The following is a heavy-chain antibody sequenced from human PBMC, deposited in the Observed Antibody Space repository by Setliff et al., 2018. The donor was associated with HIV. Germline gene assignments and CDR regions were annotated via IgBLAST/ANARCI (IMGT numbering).Heavy chain of an antibody. CDR2: IFYSGSS. V-gene: IGHV4-59*01. D-gene: IGHD3-16*01. CDR1: GASISTYY. Sequence: SETLSLTCTVSGASISTYYWSWIRQPPGKGLEWIGYIFYSGSSNYNPSLKSRVTMSVDTSKNQFSLNLTSVTAADTAVYYCARDRGEYTTGWGRAFDIWGQGTMVTVSS. J-gene: IGHJ3*02. CDR3: ARDRGEYTTGWGRAFDI.